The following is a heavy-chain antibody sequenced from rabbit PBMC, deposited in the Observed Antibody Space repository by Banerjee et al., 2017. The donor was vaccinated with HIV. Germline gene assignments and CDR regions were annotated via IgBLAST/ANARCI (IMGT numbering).Heavy chain of an antibody. CDR2: IYIGSSGTT. V-gene: IGHV1S45*01. J-gene: IGHJ4*01. CDR1: GFSFSSSYW. CDR3: TRSFNL. Sequence: QEQLEESGGDLVKPEGSLTLTCTASGFSFSSSYWICWVRQAPGKGLEWIAWIYIGSSGTTAYASWAKGRFTISKTSSTTVDLKMTSLTAADTATYFCTRSFNLWGPGTLVTVS.